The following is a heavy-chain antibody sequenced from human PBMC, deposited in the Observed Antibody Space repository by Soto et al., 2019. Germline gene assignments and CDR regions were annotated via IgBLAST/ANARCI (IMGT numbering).Heavy chain of an antibody. CDR1: GFTFSSYN. CDR2: ISSSGSTI. Sequence: GGSLRLSCAASGFTFSSYNMNWVRQAPGKGLEWVSYISSSGSTIYSAASVKGRFTISRDNAKNSLFLQMNSLRAEDTAVYYCARALCGGSCYFDYWGQGTLVTVSS. CDR3: ARALCGGSCYFDY. J-gene: IGHJ4*02. D-gene: IGHD2-15*01. V-gene: IGHV3-48*01.